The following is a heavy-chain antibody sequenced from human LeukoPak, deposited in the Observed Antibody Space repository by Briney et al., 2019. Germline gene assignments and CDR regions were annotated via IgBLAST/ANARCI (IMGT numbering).Heavy chain of an antibody. CDR1: GFTVSSSY. CDR3: ARSYNSAWLDY. Sequence: PGGSLRLSCAASGFTVSSSYMSRVRQAPGKGLEWVSIVYSGGSIYYADSVKGRFTTSRHNSNNTLDLQMNSLRTEDTAMYYCARSYNSAWLDYWGQGTLVTVSS. CDR2: VYSGGSI. D-gene: IGHD6-19*01. J-gene: IGHJ4*02. V-gene: IGHV3-53*04.